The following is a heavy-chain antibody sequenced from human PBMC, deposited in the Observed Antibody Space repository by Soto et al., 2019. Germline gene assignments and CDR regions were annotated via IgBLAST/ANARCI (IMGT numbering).Heavy chain of an antibody. CDR3: ARDSPYSGSYYNWFDP. V-gene: IGHV3-48*03. Sequence: GGSLRLSCAASGFTFSSYEMNWVRQAPGKGLEWVSYISSSGSTIYYADSVKGRFTISRDNAKNSLYLQMNSLRAEDTAVYYCARDSPYSGSYYNWFDPWGQGTLVTVSS. J-gene: IGHJ5*02. D-gene: IGHD1-26*01. CDR1: GFTFSSYE. CDR2: ISSSGSTI.